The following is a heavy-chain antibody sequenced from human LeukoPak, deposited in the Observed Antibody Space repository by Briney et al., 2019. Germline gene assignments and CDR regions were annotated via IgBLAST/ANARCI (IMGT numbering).Heavy chain of an antibody. V-gene: IGHV4-34*01. D-gene: IGHD3-22*01. CDR3: ARDKEYYDSSGYTQGYYYYGMDV. CDR1: GGSFSGYY. J-gene: IGHJ6*02. CDR2: INHSGST. Sequence: SETLSLTCAVYGGSFSGYYWSWIRQPPGKGLEWIGEINHSGSTNYNPSLKSRVTISVDTSKNQFSLKLSSVTAADTAVYYCARDKEYYDSSGYTQGYYYYGMDVWGQGTTVTVSS.